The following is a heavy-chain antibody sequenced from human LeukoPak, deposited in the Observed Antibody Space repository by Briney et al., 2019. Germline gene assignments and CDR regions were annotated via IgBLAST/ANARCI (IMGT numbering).Heavy chain of an antibody. CDR2: ISDSGDTT. CDR1: GFTFSSYA. Sequence: GGSLRLSCAVSGFTFSSYAMSWVRQAPGKGLEWVSVISDSGDTTYYAGAVKGRFTISRDNSKNTLYLQMNSLRVEDTALYYCVRDAASPDFWGQGTLVTVSS. V-gene: IGHV3-23*01. J-gene: IGHJ4*02. CDR3: VRDAASPDF. D-gene: IGHD6-25*01.